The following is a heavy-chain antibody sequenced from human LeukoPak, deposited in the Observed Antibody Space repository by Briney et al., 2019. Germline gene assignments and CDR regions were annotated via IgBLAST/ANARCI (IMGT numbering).Heavy chain of an antibody. CDR2: IYSGGTT. J-gene: IGHJ5*02. V-gene: IGHV3-53*01. CDR1: GFTVSSNY. CDR3: ARAYSGSYEGWFDP. Sequence: PGGSLRLSCAASGFTVSSNYMTWVRQAPGKGLEWDSIIYSGGTTYYTDSVKGRFTISRDNSKNTLYLQMNSLRAEDTAVYYCARAYSGSYEGWFDPWGQGTLVTVSS. D-gene: IGHD1-26*01.